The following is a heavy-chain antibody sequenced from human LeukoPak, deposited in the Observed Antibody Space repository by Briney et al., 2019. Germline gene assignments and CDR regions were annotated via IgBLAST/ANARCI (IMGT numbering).Heavy chain of an antibody. V-gene: IGHV1-2*02. CDR1: VYTFTDYY. D-gene: IGHD3-22*01. CDR2: INPNSGGT. J-gene: IGHJ4*02. Sequence: ASVKVSCKASVYTFTDYYMHWVRQAPGQGLEWLGWINPNSGGTNYAQKFQGRVTMTRDTSISTAYMELSRLRSDDTAVYYCAREYYDSSAYNQEAIDYWGQGTLVTVSS. CDR3: AREYYDSSAYNQEAIDY.